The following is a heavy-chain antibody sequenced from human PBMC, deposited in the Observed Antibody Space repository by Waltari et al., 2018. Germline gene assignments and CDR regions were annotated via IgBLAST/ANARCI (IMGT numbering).Heavy chain of an antibody. CDR3: ARDSSGWYEYWYFDL. CDR2: IYTSGST. V-gene: IGHV4-61*09. J-gene: IGHJ2*01. D-gene: IGHD6-19*01. CDR1: GGSISSGSYY. Sequence: QVQLQESGPGLVKPSQTLSLTCTVSGGSISSGSYYWSWIRQPAGKGLEWIGYIYTSGSTKYNPSLKSRVTISVDTSKNQFSLKLSSVTAADTAVYYCARDSSGWYEYWYFDLWGRGTLVTVSS.